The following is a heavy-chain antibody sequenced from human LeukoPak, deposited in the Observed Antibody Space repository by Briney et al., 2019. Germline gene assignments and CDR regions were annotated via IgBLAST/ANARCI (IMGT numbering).Heavy chain of an antibody. CDR3: AREGRRDDFWSGYFDY. J-gene: IGHJ4*02. V-gene: IGHV4-59*12. Sequence: SETLSLTCTVSGGSISSYYWSWIRQPPGKGLEWIGYIYYSGSTNYNPSLKSRVTMSVDTSKNQFSLKLSSVTAADTAVYYCAREGRRDDFWSGYFDYWGQGTLVTVSS. CDR1: GGSISSYY. CDR2: IYYSGST. D-gene: IGHD3-3*01.